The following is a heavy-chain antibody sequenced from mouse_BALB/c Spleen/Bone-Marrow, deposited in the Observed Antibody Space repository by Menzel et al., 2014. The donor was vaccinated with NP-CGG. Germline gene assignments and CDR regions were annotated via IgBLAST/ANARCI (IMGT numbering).Heavy chain of an antibody. CDR3: AKNYYYGYVAY. D-gene: IGHD1-2*01. CDR1: GFDFSRYW. J-gene: IGHJ3*01. Sequence: EVKLMESGGGLVQPGGSLKHSCAASGFDFSRYWMTWVRQAPGKGLEWIGEINPDSNTINYTPSLKDKFIISRDNAKNTLYLQMSKVRSEDTALYYCAKNYYYGYVAYWGQGTLVTVSA. CDR2: INPDSNTI. V-gene: IGHV4-1*02.